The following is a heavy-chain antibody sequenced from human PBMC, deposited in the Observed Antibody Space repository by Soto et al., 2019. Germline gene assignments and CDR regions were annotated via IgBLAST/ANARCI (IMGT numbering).Heavy chain of an antibody. CDR2: LFYSGST. Sequence: SETLSLTWTVSGGYISGVGSYWSWIRQHPGKGLEWIGCLFYSGSTYYNPSLKSRVTISVDTSKNQFSLKLSSVTAADTAVYYCARGLAAAGLFGFGPWGQGTLVTVSS. V-gene: IGHV4-31*02. J-gene: IGHJ5*02. CDR1: GGYISGVGSY. D-gene: IGHD6-13*01. CDR3: ARGLAAAGLFGFGP.